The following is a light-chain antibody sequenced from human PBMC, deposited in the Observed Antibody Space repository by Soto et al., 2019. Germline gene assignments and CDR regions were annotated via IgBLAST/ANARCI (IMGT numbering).Light chain of an antibody. J-gene: IGKJ3*01. Sequence: DIQLTQSPSFLYASVGDRVTITCRASQGISSYLAWYQQKPGKAPKLLIYAASTLQSGVPSRFSGSGSGTEFTLTISSLQPEDFATYYCQQLNSYFGPGTKVDIK. CDR1: QGISSY. CDR3: QQLNSY. V-gene: IGKV1-9*01. CDR2: AAS.